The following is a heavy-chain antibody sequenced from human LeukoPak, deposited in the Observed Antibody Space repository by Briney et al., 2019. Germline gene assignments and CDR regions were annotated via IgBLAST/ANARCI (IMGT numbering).Heavy chain of an antibody. D-gene: IGHD1-26*01. CDR3: VTHYKWDLLVHAFDF. CDR2: IWHDGSPT. J-gene: IGHJ3*01. V-gene: IGHV3-33*08. Sequence: GGSLRLSCAASGFTFSDHYMDWVRQAPGKGLEWVATIWHDGSPTMYADSAKGRFTISRDDSKNMLYLQMNSLRAEDTAEYYCVTHYKWDLLVHAFDFWGQGTRVTVSS. CDR1: GFTFSDHY.